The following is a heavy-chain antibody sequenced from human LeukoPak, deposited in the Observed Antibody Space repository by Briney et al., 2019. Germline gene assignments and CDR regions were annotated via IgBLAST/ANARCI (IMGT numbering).Heavy chain of an antibody. CDR3: AREGEGDGYNVYYYYYGMDV. D-gene: IGHD5-24*01. J-gene: IGHJ6*02. CDR2: MSPNSGDT. V-gene: IGHV1-8*01. CDR1: GYTFTSYD. Sequence: GASVKVSCKASGYTFTSYDFNWVRQATGQRPEWMGWMSPNSGDTGYAQKFQDRVTMTRNTSISTAYMELSSLRSDDTAVYYCAREGEGDGYNVYYYYYGMDVWGQGTTVTVSS.